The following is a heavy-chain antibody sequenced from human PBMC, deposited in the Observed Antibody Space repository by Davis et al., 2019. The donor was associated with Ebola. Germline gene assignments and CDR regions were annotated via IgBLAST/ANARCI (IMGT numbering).Heavy chain of an antibody. Sequence: SGPTLVKPTQTLTLTCTFPGFSLRTSGMRVSWIRQPPGKALEWLARIDWDDDKFYRTSLKTRLTISKDTSKNQVVLTMTNMDPVDTATYYCARTRIVVASPELDYYYGMDVWGQGTTVTVSS. V-gene: IGHV2-70*04. D-gene: IGHD1-26*01. CDR3: ARTRIVVASPELDYYYGMDV. CDR2: IDWDDDK. CDR1: GFSLRTSGMR. J-gene: IGHJ6*02.